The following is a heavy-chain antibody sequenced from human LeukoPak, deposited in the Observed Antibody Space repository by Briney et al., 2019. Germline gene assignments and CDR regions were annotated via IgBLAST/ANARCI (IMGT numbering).Heavy chain of an antibody. CDR3: AKWGDYDVLTGYYVSDF. Sequence: GGSLRLCCAASGFIFSNYAMYWVRQAPGKGLEWVSSISGRSDNTYYADSVKGRVTLSRDSSKNTLYLQMNSLRADDTAVYYCAKWGDYDVLTGYYVSDFWGQGTLVTVSS. CDR2: ISGRSDNT. J-gene: IGHJ4*02. CDR1: GFIFSNYA. D-gene: IGHD3-9*01. V-gene: IGHV3-23*01.